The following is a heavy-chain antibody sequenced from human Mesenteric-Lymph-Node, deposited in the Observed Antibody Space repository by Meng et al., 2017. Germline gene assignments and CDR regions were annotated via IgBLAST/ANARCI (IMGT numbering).Heavy chain of an antibody. D-gene: IGHD3-16*01. J-gene: IGHJ4*02. CDR1: GGSISSSSYY. Sequence: GSLRLSCTVSGGSISSSSYYWGWIRQPPGKGLEWIGSIYYSGSTYYNPSLKSRVTISVDTSKNQFSLKLSSVTAADTAVYYCARDNDYVWGTVDYWGQGTLVTVSS. V-gene: IGHV4-39*07. CDR2: IYYSGST. CDR3: ARDNDYVWGTVDY.